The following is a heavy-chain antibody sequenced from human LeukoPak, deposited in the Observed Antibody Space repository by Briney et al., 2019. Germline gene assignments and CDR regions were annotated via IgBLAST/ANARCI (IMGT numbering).Heavy chain of an antibody. Sequence: KTSETLSLTCTVSGGSISSSSYYWSWIRQPPGKGLEWIGYIYYSGSTNYNPSLKSRLTISVDTSKNQFSLKLSSVTAADTAVYYCARTGYAFDVWGQGTMVTVSS. CDR1: GGSISSSSYY. CDR2: IYYSGST. J-gene: IGHJ3*01. V-gene: IGHV4-61*01. CDR3: ARTGYAFDV. D-gene: IGHD1-1*01.